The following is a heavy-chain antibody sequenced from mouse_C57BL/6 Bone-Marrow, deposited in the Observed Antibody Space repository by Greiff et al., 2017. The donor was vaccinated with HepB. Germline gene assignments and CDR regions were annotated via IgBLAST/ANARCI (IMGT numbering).Heavy chain of an antibody. CDR2: INPSSGYT. D-gene: IGHD2-1*01. CDR3: ARGGYYAPLFAY. V-gene: IGHV1-4*01. CDR1: GYTFTSYT. Sequence: VQLQESGAELARPGASVQMSCKASGYTFTSYTMHWVKQRPGQGLEWIGYINPSSGYTKYNQKFKDKATLSADKSSSTAYMQLSSLTSEDSAVYYCARGGYYAPLFAYWGQGTLVTVSS. J-gene: IGHJ3*01.